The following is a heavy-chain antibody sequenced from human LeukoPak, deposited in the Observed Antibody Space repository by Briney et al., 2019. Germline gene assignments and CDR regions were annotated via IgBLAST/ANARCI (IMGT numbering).Heavy chain of an antibody. CDR1: GYTFTSYG. CDR2: ISAYNGNT. D-gene: IGHD5-12*01. V-gene: IGHV1-18*01. J-gene: IGHJ4*02. Sequence: ASVKVSCKASGYTFTSYGISWLRQAPGQGLEWMGWISAYNGNTNYAQKIQGRVTMTTDASATTAYMEMRSLRSDDTAVYYCARAGGYSSPDYYWGQGTLVTVSS. CDR3: ARAGGYSSPDYY.